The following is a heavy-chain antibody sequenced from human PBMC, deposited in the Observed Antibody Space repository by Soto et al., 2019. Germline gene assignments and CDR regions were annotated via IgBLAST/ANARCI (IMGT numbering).Heavy chain of an antibody. CDR2: ISGGGDTT. Sequence: EVQLLESGGGLVQPGGSLRLSCAASGFTFNNYAMTWVRQAPGKGLEWVSAISGGGDTTSYADSVMGRFTVSRDGSKNTLNLQMSSLRAEYTAQYYCAKGRGGSGSLTPRVDFWGQGTLVTVSS. CDR3: AKGRGGSGSLTPRVDF. J-gene: IGHJ4*02. CDR1: GFTFNNYA. D-gene: IGHD3-10*01. V-gene: IGHV3-23*01.